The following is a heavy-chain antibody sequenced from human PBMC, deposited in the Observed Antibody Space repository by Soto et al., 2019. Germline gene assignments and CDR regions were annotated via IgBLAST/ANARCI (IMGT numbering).Heavy chain of an antibody. V-gene: IGHV1-2*02. J-gene: IGHJ4*02. CDR2: INPNSGGT. CDR1: GYTFTGYY. D-gene: IGHD2-15*01. Sequence: QVQLVQSGAEVKKPGASVKVSCKASGYTFTGYYIHWVRQAPGQGPEWMGWINPNSGGTKYPQTLQGRVTMTRDTSISTVYMSLTGLKSDDTAVYFCSRDLAKGGGSAGFDYWGQGTLVAVSS. CDR3: SRDLAKGGGSAGFDY.